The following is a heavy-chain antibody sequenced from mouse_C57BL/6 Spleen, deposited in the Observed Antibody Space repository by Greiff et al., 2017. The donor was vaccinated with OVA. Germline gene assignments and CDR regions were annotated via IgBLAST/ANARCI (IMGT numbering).Heavy chain of an antibody. CDR3: ARSPVYYGSSYGGYYAMDY. Sequence: VQLQQPGAELVMPGASVKLSCKASGYTFTSYWMHWVKQRPGQGLEWIGEIDPSDSYTNYNQKFKGKSTLTVDKSSSTAYMQLSSLTSEDSAVYYCARSPVYYGSSYGGYYAMDYWGQGTSVTVSS. CDR1: GYTFTSYW. V-gene: IGHV1-69*01. D-gene: IGHD1-1*01. J-gene: IGHJ4*01. CDR2: IDPSDSYT.